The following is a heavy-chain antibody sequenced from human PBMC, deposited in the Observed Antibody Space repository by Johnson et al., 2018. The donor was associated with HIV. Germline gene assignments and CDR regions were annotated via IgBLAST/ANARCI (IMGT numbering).Heavy chain of an antibody. Sequence: VQLVESGGGLVQPGGSLRLSCAASGFTFSSYWMSWVRQAPGKGLAWVANIKQDGSEKYYVDSVKGRFTISRDNAKNSLYLQMNSLRAEDAAVYYCESFRGVIRSDAFDIWGQGTMVTVSS. D-gene: IGHD3-10*01. CDR2: IKQDGSEK. J-gene: IGHJ3*02. CDR3: ESFRGVIRSDAFDI. CDR1: GFTFSSYW. V-gene: IGHV3-7*01.